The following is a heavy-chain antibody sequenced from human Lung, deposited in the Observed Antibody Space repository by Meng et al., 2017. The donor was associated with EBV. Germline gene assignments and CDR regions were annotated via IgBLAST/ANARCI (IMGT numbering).Heavy chain of an antibody. D-gene: IGHD3-22*01. CDR1: GYTFTSYA. Sequence: QGQSLQSGIKFNKPGALGKFSSKASGYTFTSYAMNWVRQAPGQGLEWMGWINTNTGNPTYAQGFTGRFVFSLDTSVSTAYLQISSLKAEDTAVYYCARGDYYDSSGLDYWGQGTLVTVSS. J-gene: IGHJ4*02. V-gene: IGHV7-4-1*02. CDR3: ARGDYYDSSGLDY. CDR2: INTNTGNP.